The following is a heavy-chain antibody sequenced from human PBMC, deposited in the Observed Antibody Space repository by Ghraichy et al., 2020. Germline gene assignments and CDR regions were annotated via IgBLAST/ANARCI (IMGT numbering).Heavy chain of an antibody. D-gene: IGHD6-13*01. Sequence: ASVKVSCKASGYTFTSYGISWVRQAPGQGLEWMGWISAYNGNTNYAQKLQGRVTMTTDTSTSTAYMELRSLRSDDTAVYYCARAHRIAATGTTDYWGQGTLVTVSS. CDR3: ARAHRIAATGTTDY. V-gene: IGHV1-18*01. J-gene: IGHJ4*02. CDR2: ISAYNGNT. CDR1: GYTFTSYG.